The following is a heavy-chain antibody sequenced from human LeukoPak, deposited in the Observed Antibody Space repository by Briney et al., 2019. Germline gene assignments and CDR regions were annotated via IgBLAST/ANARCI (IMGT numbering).Heavy chain of an antibody. CDR2: IYYSGST. D-gene: IGHD5-24*01. V-gene: IGHV4-59*01. J-gene: IGHJ4*02. CDR1: GGSISSYY. Sequence: SETLSLTCTVSGGSISSYYWSWIRQPPGKGLEWIGYIYYSGSTNYNPSLKSRVTISVDTSKNQFSLKLSSVTAADTAVYYCARAWARWLQMALTGWGQGTLVTVSS. CDR3: ARAWARWLQMALTG.